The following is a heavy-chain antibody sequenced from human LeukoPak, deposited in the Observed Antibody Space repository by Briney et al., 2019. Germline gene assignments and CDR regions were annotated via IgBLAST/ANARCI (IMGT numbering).Heavy chain of an antibody. CDR2: ISEDGSEK. Sequence: GGSLRLSCAASGFTFSSYSMSWVRQAPGKGLEWVAYISEDGSEKYYVDSVKGRFTISRDNAKNSVFLQMNSLRAEDTAVYYCARDRSRWFYWSQRTLVTVSS. V-gene: IGHV3-7*01. CDR3: ARDRSRWFY. D-gene: IGHD3-10*01. J-gene: IGHJ4*02. CDR1: GFTFSSYS.